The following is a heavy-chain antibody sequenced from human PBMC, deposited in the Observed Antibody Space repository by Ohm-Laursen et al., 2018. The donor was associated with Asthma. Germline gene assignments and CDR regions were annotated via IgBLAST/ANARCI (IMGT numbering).Heavy chain of an antibody. J-gene: IGHJ3*01. D-gene: IGHD6-13*01. CDR1: GVSLSNFV. CDR2: ITSGDST. CDR3: AKDEYSTTLGVGAFDF. Sequence: SLRLSCTASGVSLSNFVMNWVRQAPGKGLEWVSGITSGDSTDYGDSVKGRFTISRDNSNNMLYLHMNSLRADDTAVYYCAKDEYSTTLGVGAFDFWGQGTMVTVSS. V-gene: IGHV3-23*01.